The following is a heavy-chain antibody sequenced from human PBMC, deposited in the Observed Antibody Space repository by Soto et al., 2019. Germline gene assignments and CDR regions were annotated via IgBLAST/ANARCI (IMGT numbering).Heavy chain of an antibody. CDR2: INHSGST. J-gene: IGHJ3*02. Sequence: SETMSLTCAVYGGYFSCYYWSWIRQHPGKGLEWIGEINHSGSTNYNPSLKSRITISVDTSKNQFSLKLSSVTAADTAVYYCANQRGYSYGYSAFDIWGQGTMVTVSS. D-gene: IGHD5-18*01. CDR3: ANQRGYSYGYSAFDI. CDR1: GGYFSCYY. V-gene: IGHV4-34*01.